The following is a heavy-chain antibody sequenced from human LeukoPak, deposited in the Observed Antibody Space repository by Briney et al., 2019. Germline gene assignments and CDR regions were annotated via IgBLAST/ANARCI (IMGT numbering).Heavy chain of an antibody. V-gene: IGHV4-34*01. D-gene: IGHD3-10*01. J-gene: IGHJ5*02. CDR3: ARDQNYYGSGSYNWFDP. CDR2: INHSGST. Sequence: PSETLSLTCAVYGGSFSGYYWSWIRQPPGKGLEWIGEINHSGSTNYNPSLKSRVTISVDTSKNQFSLKLSSVTAADTAVYYCARDQNYYGSGSYNWFDPWGQGTLVTVSS. CDR1: GGSFSGYY.